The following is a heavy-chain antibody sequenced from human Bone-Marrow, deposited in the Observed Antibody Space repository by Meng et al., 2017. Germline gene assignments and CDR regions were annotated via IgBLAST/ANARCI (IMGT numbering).Heavy chain of an antibody. CDR1: GFSVSNEF. Sequence: VQLVESGGGVVQPGRSLRLSCAASGFSVSNEFMIWVRQAQGKGLEWVSVIYSGGGTDYADSVKGRFTTSRDSSKNTMYLQMNNLRADDTAMYYCTGGEDHWGQGTLVTVSS. CDR3: TGGEDH. V-gene: IGHV3-66*01. CDR2: IYSGGGT. J-gene: IGHJ4*02.